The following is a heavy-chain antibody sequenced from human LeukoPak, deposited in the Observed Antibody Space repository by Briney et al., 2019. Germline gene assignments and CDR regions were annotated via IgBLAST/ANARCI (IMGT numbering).Heavy chain of an antibody. D-gene: IGHD3-10*01. CDR1: GGSISSYY. V-gene: IGHV4-4*07. CDR2: IYPSGSS. Sequence: SETLSLTCGVSGGSISSYYWSWIRQPAGKGLEWIGDIYPSGSSNYNPSLKSRVTMSLDTSKNQFSLKLSSVTAADTALYYCVRGATMGGFDYWGQGTLVTVSS. J-gene: IGHJ4*02. CDR3: VRGATMGGFDY.